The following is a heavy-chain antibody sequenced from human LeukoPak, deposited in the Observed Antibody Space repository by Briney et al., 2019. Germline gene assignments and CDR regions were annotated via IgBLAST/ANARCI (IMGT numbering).Heavy chain of an antibody. CDR1: GFTFSSYG. J-gene: IGHJ4*02. Sequence: PGGSLRLSCAASGFTFSSYGMSWVRQAPGKGLEWVSAISGSGGSTYYADSVKGRFTISRDNSKNTLYLQMNSLRAEDTAVYYCAKDRGPFGSITIFPEADYWGQGTLVTVSS. CDR2: ISGSGGST. CDR3: AKDRGPFGSITIFPEADY. V-gene: IGHV3-23*01. D-gene: IGHD3-9*01.